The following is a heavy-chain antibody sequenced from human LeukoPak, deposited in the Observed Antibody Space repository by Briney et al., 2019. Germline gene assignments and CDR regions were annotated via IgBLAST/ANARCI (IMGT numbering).Heavy chain of an antibody. Sequence: PGGSLRLSCAASGFTLSRYWMSWVRQAPGEGLEWVANIKQDGSEKYYVDSVKGRFTISRDNAKNSLYLQMNSLRAEDTAMYYCARQYSYDSSGYCPWDYWGQGTLVTVSS. D-gene: IGHD3-22*01. CDR3: ARQYSYDSSGYCPWDY. CDR1: GFTLSRYW. V-gene: IGHV3-7*02. CDR2: IKQDGSEK. J-gene: IGHJ4*02.